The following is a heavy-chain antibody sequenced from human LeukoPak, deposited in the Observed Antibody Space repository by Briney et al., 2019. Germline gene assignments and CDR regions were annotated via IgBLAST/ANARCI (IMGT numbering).Heavy chain of an antibody. D-gene: IGHD3-22*01. CDR2: INDSGIP. J-gene: IGHJ3*01. Sequence: PSETLSLTCTVSGGSISSYYWSWIRQPPGKGLEWIGEINDSGIPNYNPSLKSRVTISVDTSKNQFSLKLTSVTAADTAVYYCASERRTSGFYSGTNNPFDVWGPGTMVTVSS. V-gene: IGHV4-59*12. CDR3: ASERRTSGFYSGTNNPFDV. CDR1: GGSISSYY.